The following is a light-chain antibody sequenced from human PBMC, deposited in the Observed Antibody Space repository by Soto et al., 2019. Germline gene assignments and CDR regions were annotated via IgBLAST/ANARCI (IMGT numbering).Light chain of an antibody. J-gene: IGKJ2*01. Sequence: IVLTQSPDTLSSSPGERVTLSCRASHSVTSSHVAWYRQKPGQPPTLLIYGASSRAAGVADRFSGDGSGKDFTLTISRLEPEDFAVYLCQQYGNSPLTFGRGTKLEMK. CDR2: GAS. CDR1: HSVTSSH. V-gene: IGKV3-20*01. CDR3: QQYGNSPLT.